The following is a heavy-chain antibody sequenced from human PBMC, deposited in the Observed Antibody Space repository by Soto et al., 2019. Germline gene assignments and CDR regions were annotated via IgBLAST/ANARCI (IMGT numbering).Heavy chain of an antibody. D-gene: IGHD3-10*01. CDR1: GFTFSSYW. Sequence: SGGSLRLSCAASGFTFSSYWMSWVRQAPGKGLEWVANIKQDGSEKYYVDSVKGRFTISRDNAKNSLYLQMNSLRAEDTAVYYCARDLSFTMAINWFDPWGQGTLVTVSS. V-gene: IGHV3-7*01. J-gene: IGHJ5*02. CDR3: ARDLSFTMAINWFDP. CDR2: IKQDGSEK.